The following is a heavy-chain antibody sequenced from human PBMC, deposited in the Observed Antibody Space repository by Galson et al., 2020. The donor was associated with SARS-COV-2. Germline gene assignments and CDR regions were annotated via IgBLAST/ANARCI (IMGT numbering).Heavy chain of an antibody. CDR1: GFSLSTSGVG. Sequence: SGPTLVKPTQTLTLTCTFSGFSLSTSGVGVGWIRQPPGKALEWLAVIYWDDDKRYSPSLKSRLTITKDTSKNQVVLTMTNMDPVDTATYYCALHRGIAATSGQLGFDPWGQGTLVTVSS. V-gene: IGHV2-5*02. CDR3: ALHRGIAATSGQLGFDP. J-gene: IGHJ5*02. CDR2: IYWDDDK. D-gene: IGHD6-13*01.